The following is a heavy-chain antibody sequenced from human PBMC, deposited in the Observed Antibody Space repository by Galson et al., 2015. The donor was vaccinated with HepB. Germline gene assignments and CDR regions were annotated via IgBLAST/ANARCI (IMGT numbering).Heavy chain of an antibody. V-gene: IGHV3-33*08. CDR2: IWSDGTEE. J-gene: IGHJ4*02. D-gene: IGHD1-26*01. CDR3: ARDVRGGLLDY. Sequence: FLRHYCAASGFIYSNSVMHWVRQAPGKGLEWVGKIWSDGTEEYYADSVKGRSTISRDSSKHTLYLQMDSLRAEDTAIYYCARDVRGGLLDYWGRGTVVTVSS. CDR1: GFIYSNSV.